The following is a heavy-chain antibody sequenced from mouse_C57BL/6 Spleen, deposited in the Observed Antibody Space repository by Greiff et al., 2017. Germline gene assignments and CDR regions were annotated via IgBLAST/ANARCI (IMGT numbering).Heavy chain of an antibody. CDR3: ARGAAYYSNYVYFDV. V-gene: IGHV1-55*01. CDR1: GYTFTSYW. D-gene: IGHD2-5*01. Sequence: QVQLQQPGAELVKPGASVKMSCKASGYTFTSYWITWVKQRPGQGLEWIGDIYPGSGSTNYNEKFKSKATLTVDTSSSTAYMQLSSLTSEDSAVYYCARGAAYYSNYVYFDVWGTGTTVTVSS. CDR2: IYPGSGST. J-gene: IGHJ1*03.